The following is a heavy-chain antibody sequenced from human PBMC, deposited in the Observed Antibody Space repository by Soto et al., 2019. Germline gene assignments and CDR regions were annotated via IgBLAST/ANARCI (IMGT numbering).Heavy chain of an antibody. CDR2: INPNSGGT. CDR3: ARESYATYYYYGMDV. J-gene: IGHJ6*02. D-gene: IGHD3-16*01. Sequence: ASVKVSCKASGYTFTGYYMHWVRQAPGQGLEWMGWINPNSGGTNYAQKFQGWVTMTRDTPISTAYMELSRLRSDDTAVYYCARESYATYYYYGMDVWGQGTTVTVSS. V-gene: IGHV1-2*04. CDR1: GYTFTGYY.